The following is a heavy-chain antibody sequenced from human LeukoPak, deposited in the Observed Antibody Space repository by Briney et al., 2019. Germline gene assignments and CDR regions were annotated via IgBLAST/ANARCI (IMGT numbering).Heavy chain of an antibody. V-gene: IGHV3-11*04. Sequence: GGSLRLSCAASGFSFNKEWVSWIRQAPGKGLEWVSYISSSGSTIYYADSVKGRFTISRDNAKNSLYLQMNSLRAEDTAVYYCATTGYSSSWRRFDPWGQGTLVTVSS. CDR2: ISSSGSTI. J-gene: IGHJ5*02. CDR3: ATTGYSSSWRRFDP. CDR1: GFSFNKEW. D-gene: IGHD6-13*01.